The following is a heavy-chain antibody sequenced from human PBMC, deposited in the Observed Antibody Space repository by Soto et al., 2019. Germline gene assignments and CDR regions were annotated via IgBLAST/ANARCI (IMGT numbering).Heavy chain of an antibody. Sequence: SGTLSPPCPVSCYSPGGFYWSLFRQPPGKGLEWIAFIYSSGNSNSNPSLSSRVTISIDTSRNQFSLKMNSVTAADTAVYYCARRDRSWNYFDHWGQGTQVTVSS. V-gene: IGHV4-59*08. CDR1: CYSPGGFY. CDR2: IYSSGNS. J-gene: IGHJ4*02. CDR3: ARRDRSWNYFDH. D-gene: IGHD6-13*01.